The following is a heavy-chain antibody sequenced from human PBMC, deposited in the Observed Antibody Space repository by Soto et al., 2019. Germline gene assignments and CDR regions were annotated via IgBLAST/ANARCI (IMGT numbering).Heavy chain of an antibody. J-gene: IGHJ3*02. D-gene: IGHD6-19*01. CDR1: GVTFSDYY. CDR3: ARDQGIAVLHPAALDI. CDR2: ISSSGSTI. Sequence: QVQLVESGGGLVKPGGSLRLSCAASGVTFSDYYMSWIRQAPGKGLEWVSYISSSGSTIYYADSVKGRFTISRDNAKNSLYPQMNSLRAEDTAVYYCARDQGIAVLHPAALDIWGQGTMVTVSS. V-gene: IGHV3-11*01.